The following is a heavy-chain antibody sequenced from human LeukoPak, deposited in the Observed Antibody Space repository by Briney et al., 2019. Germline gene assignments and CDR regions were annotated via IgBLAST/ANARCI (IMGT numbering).Heavy chain of an antibody. Sequence: SETLSLTCTLSGGSISTYYWSWIRQPPGKGLEWIGYIYHSGSTNYNPSLKSRVTISVDTSKNQFSLKLSSVTAADTAVYYCARGVRIAAAGNWFDPWGQGTLVTVSS. CDR3: ARGVRIAAAGNWFDP. J-gene: IGHJ5*02. CDR2: IYHSGST. V-gene: IGHV4-59*12. CDR1: GGSISTYY. D-gene: IGHD6-13*01.